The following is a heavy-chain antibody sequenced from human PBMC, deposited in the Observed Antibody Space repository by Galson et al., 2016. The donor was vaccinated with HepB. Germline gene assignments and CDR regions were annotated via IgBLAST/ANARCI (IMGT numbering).Heavy chain of an antibody. CDR2: ITAYNGNP. J-gene: IGHJ4*02. CDR3: ARLSGPRDSTFEY. V-gene: IGHV1-18*01. Sequence: SVKVSCKASGYTFIACGITWVRQAPGQGLEWMGWITAYNGNPNYAQKLQGRVTMTTDTSTSTAYMELRSLRSDDTAVYYCARLSGPRDSTFEYWGQGTLVTVSS. CDR1: GYTFIACG. D-gene: IGHD1-1*01.